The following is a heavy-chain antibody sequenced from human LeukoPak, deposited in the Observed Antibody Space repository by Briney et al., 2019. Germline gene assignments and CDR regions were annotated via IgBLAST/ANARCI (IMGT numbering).Heavy chain of an antibody. D-gene: IGHD3-3*01. CDR3: ARGVPENDFWSGYANYYYYYGMDV. V-gene: IGHV1-3*01. Sequence: ASVKVSCKASGYTFTSYAMHWVRQAPGQRLEWMGWINAGNGNTKYSQKFQGRVTITRDTSASTAYMELCSLRSEDTAVYYCARGVPENDFWSGYANYYYYYGMDVWGQGTTVTVSS. J-gene: IGHJ6*02. CDR1: GYTFTSYA. CDR2: INAGNGNT.